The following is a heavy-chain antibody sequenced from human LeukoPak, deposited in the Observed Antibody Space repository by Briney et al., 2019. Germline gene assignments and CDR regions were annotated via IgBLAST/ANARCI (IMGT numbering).Heavy chain of an antibody. CDR1: GFTVSSNY. D-gene: IGHD3-22*01. Sequence: GGSLRLSCAASGFTVSSNYMSWVRQAPGKGLERVSVIYSGGSTYYADSVKGRFTISRDNSKNTLYLQMNSMRAEDTAVYYCARDSSGYYLYWGQGTLVTVSS. CDR3: ARDSSGYYLY. J-gene: IGHJ4*02. CDR2: IYSGGST. V-gene: IGHV3-53*01.